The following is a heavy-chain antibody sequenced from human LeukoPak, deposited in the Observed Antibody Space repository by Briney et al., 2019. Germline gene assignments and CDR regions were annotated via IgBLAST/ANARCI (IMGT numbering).Heavy chain of an antibody. D-gene: IGHD4-17*01. CDR2: INAGNGNT. CDR3: AREGDYGGEEFDY. CDR1: GYTFTSYG. V-gene: IGHV1-3*03. Sequence: ASVKVSCKASGYTFTSYGISWVRQAPGQRLEWMGWINAGNGNTKYSQEFQGRVTITRDTSASTAYMELSSLRSEDMAVYYCAREGDYGGEEFDYWGQGTLVTVSS. J-gene: IGHJ4*02.